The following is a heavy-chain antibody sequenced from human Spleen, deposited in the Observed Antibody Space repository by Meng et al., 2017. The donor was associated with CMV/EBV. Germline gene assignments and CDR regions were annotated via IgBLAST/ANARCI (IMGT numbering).Heavy chain of an antibody. Sequence: GESLKISCAASGFTFSSYAMSWVRQAPGKGLEWVSAISGSGGSTYYADSVKSRFTISRDNSKNTLYLQMNSLRAEDTAVYYCAKGPDSSGSNYFDYWGQGTLVTVSS. CDR1: GFTFSSYA. D-gene: IGHD6-19*01. CDR2: ISGSGGST. CDR3: AKGPDSSGSNYFDY. J-gene: IGHJ4*02. V-gene: IGHV3-23*01.